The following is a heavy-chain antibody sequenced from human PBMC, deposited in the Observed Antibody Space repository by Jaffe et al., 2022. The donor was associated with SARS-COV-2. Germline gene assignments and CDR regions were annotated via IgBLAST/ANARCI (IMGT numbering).Heavy chain of an antibody. V-gene: IGHV3-9*01. D-gene: IGHD4-17*01. CDR2: ISWNSGSI. CDR3: AKATTVTTAYYYYGMDV. CDR1: GFTFDDYA. Sequence: EVQLVESGGGLVQPGRSLRLSCAASGFTFDDYAMHWVRQAPGKGLEWVSGISWNSGSIGYADSVKGRFTISRDNAKNSLYLQMNSLRAEDTALYYCAKATTVTTAYYYYGMDVWGQGTTVTVSS. J-gene: IGHJ6*02.